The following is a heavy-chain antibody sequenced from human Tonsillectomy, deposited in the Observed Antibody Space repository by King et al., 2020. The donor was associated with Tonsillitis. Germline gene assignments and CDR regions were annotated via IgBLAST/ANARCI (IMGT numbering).Heavy chain of an antibody. D-gene: IGHD3-3*01. CDR2: ISYDGSNK. CDR3: AKDAQDYDVWSGHYSGLDY. Sequence: QLVQSGGGVVQPGRSLRLSCAASGFTFSSYGMHWVRQAPGKGLEWVAVISYDGSNKYYADSVKGRFTISRDNSKNTLYLQMNSLRAEDTAVYYCAKDAQDYDVWSGHYSGLDYWGQSTLVTVSS. CDR1: GFTFSSYG. J-gene: IGHJ4*02. V-gene: IGHV3-30*18.